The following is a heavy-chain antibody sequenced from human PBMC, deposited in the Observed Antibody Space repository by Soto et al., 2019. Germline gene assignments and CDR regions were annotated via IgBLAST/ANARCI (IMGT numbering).Heavy chain of an antibody. CDR1: GFTFSDYY. V-gene: IGHV3-11*05. D-gene: IGHD1-26*01. J-gene: IGHJ4*02. CDR3: ARVLTDTNGDSGSYYRPIDY. Sequence: PGGSLRLSCAASGFTFSDYYISWIRQAPGKGLEWVSCISSGSGNTKYADSVKGRFTISRDNARNSLSLQMNSLKAEDTAVYYCARVLTDTNGDSGSYYRPIDYWGQGTLVTVSS. CDR2: ISSGSGNT.